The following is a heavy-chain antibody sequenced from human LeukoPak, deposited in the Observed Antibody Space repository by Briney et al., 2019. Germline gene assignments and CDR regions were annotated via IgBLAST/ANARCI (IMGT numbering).Heavy chain of an antibody. CDR1: GGTFRGYY. D-gene: IGHD6-13*01. Sequence: SETLSLTCAVSGGTFRGYYWSWIRKPPGKGLAWNGEIDHSGSTNYNPSLESRLTLSVDTSKSQVSLNLNSVTAADTAVYYCARGLGSSSWYYSKGGYYFDYWGQGTLVTVSS. V-gene: IGHV4-34*01. CDR3: ARGLGSSSWYYSKGGYYFDY. J-gene: IGHJ4*02. CDR2: IDHSGST.